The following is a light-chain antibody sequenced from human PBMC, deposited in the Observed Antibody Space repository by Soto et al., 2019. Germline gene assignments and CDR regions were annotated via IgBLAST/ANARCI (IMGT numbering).Light chain of an antibody. J-gene: IGKJ1*01. CDR2: DAS. Sequence: EIVLTQSPAILSMSPGERATLSCRASQSVSSYFAWYHQKPGQAPRLLIYDASNRATGVPARCSGSGSGTAFPLTISSQDPEDFAVYHFQQRRYWPVTFGQGTKVEIK. CDR1: QSVSSY. CDR3: QQRRYWPVT. V-gene: IGKV3-11*01.